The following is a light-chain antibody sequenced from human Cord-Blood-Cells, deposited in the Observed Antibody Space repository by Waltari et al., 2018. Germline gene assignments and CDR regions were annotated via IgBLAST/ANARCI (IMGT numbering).Light chain of an antibody. CDR3: QEYNNWPPTWT. CDR2: GAS. Sequence: EIVTTQSPPTLSVSPGETATLSCRASQSVSSNLAWYQQKPGQAPRLLIYGASTRATGIPARFSGSGSGTEFTLTISSLQSEDFAVYYCQEYNNWPPTWTFGQGTKVEIK. V-gene: IGKV3-15*01. J-gene: IGKJ1*01. CDR1: QSVSSN.